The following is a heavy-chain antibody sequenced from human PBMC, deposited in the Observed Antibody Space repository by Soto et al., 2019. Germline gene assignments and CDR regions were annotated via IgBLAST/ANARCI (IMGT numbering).Heavy chain of an antibody. D-gene: IGHD3-3*01. CDR2: IDPSDSYT. CDR3: ASTPRYVLRFLEWLPGGYYYGMDV. Sequence: GESLKISCKRSGYSFTSYCISWVRQMPGKGLEWMGRIDPSDSYTNYSPSFQGHVTISADKSISTAYLQWSSLKASDTAMYYCASTPRYVLRFLEWLPGGYYYGMDVWGQGTTVTV. J-gene: IGHJ6*02. CDR1: GYSFTSYC. V-gene: IGHV5-10-1*01.